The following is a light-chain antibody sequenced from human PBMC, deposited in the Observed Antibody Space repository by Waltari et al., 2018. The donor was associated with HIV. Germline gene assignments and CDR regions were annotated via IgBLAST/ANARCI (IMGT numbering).Light chain of an antibody. CDR1: ESLGSSY. Sequence: EIVLTQSPGPLSLAPGTRATLPCRASESLGSSYLAWYQQKPGQAPRLLIFGASGRATGIPDRFSGSGSGTDFTLTISNVQTEDFAVYYCQQYGSSPRTFGQGTKVEIK. CDR3: QQYGSSPRT. J-gene: IGKJ1*01. CDR2: GAS. V-gene: IGKV3-20*01.